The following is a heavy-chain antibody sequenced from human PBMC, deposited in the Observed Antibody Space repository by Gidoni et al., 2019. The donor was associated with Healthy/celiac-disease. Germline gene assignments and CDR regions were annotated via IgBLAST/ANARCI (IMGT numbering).Heavy chain of an antibody. J-gene: IGHJ6*03. CDR3: AREVAYYYYMDV. Sequence: QVQLVESGGGLVKPGGSLRISCAASGFPFSDYYMSWIRQASGKGLACVSYISSSSSYANYADSVKGRFTISRDNAKNSLYLQMNSLRAEDTAVYYCAREVAYYYYMDVWGKGTTVTVSS. CDR2: ISSSSSYA. D-gene: IGHD2-15*01. CDR1: GFPFSDYY. V-gene: IGHV3-11*05.